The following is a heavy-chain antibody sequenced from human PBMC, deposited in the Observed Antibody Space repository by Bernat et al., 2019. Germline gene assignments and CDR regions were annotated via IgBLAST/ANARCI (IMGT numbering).Heavy chain of an antibody. Sequence: VQLVESGGGLVQPGGSLRLSCAASGFTFSSYDMSCVRHAPGKGLEWVSAISGSGGSKYYAESVKGSFTISKDNSKNTLYLQMNSLRAEDTAVYYCAKKAYGDSQPRVFDYWGQGTLVTVSS. CDR2: ISGSGGSK. CDR1: GFTFSSYD. D-gene: IGHD4-17*01. J-gene: IGHJ4*02. V-gene: IGHV3-23*04. CDR3: AKKAYGDSQPRVFDY.